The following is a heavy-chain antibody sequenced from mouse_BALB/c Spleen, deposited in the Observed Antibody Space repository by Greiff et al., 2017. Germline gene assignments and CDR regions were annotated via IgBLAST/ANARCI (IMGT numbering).Heavy chain of an antibody. CDR2: ISYSGST. D-gene: IGHD1-1*01. J-gene: IGHJ1*01. CDR3: ARRNRYGSRGDYWYFDV. CDR1: GYSITSDYA. V-gene: IGHV3-2*02. Sequence: VQLKESGPGLVKPSQSLSLTCTVTGYSITSDYAWNWIRQFPGNKLEWMGYISYSGSTSYNPSLKSRIPITRDTSKNQFFLQLNSVTTEDTATYYCARRNRYGSRGDYWYFDVWGAGTTVTVSS.